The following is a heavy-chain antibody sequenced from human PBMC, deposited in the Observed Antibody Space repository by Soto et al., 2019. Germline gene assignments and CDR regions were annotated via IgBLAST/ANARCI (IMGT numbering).Heavy chain of an antibody. CDR2: IRRKANSYTT. D-gene: IGHD6-19*01. Sequence: EVQLVESGGGLVQPGGSLRLSCAASGLIFSDYHMDWVRQAPGKGLEWVGRIRRKANSYTTEYAASVKGRFTISRDDSKNSLYLQMNSLKIEDTAVYYCAMLGGWSGGSSGMDVWGQGTTITVYS. CDR1: GLIFSDYH. V-gene: IGHV3-72*01. J-gene: IGHJ6*02. CDR3: AMLGGWSGGSSGMDV.